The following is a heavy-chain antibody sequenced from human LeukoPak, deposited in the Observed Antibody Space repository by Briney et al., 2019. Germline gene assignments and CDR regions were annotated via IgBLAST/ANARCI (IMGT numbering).Heavy chain of an antibody. D-gene: IGHD3-3*01. CDR2: IVDGSGNT. J-gene: IGHJ6*02. V-gene: IGHV1-58*02. Sequence: ASVKVSCKASGFTFTSSAMQWVRQARGQRLEWIGWIVDGSGNTNYAQKFQERVTITRDMSTSTAYMELSSLRSEDTAVYYCAAEKRGYYDFWSGSRSSYYYYGMDVWGQGTTVTVSS. CDR3: AAEKRGYYDFWSGSRSSYYYYGMDV. CDR1: GFTFTSSA.